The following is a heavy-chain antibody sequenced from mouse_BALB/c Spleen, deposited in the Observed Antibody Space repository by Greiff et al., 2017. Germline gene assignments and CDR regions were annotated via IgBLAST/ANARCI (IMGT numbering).Heavy chain of an antibody. CDR1: GYAFSSSW. CDR3: ANYYYAMDY. Sequence: QVQLQQSGAELVRPGSSVKISCKASGYAFSSSWMNWVKQRPGRGLEWIGQIYPGDGDTNYNGKFKGKATLTADKSSSTAYMQLSSLTSEDSAVYFCANYYYAMDYWGQGTSVTVSS. J-gene: IGHJ4*01. CDR2: IYPGDGDT. V-gene: IGHV1-80*01.